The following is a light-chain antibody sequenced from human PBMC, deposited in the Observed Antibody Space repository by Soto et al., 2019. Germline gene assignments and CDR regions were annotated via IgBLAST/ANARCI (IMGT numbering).Light chain of an antibody. V-gene: IGKV1-39*01. CDR3: QQSYSAPLI. CDR2: IAF. J-gene: IGKJ4*01. CDR1: QSISNH. Sequence: DIQVTQSPSSLSASVGDRVTITCRASQSISNHMNWYQQRPGKAPKLLISIAFNLQSGVSSRFSGSGSGTDFTLTINSLQPEDFATYYCQQSYSAPLIFGGGTKVEIK.